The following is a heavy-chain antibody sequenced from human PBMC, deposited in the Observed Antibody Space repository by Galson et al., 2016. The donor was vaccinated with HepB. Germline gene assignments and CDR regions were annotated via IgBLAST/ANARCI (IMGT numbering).Heavy chain of an antibody. Sequence: SLRLSCAASGFTFNNYGMTWVRRAPGKGLEVVSSISRSGDSTDYADSVKGRFIISRDNTKNTLSLQMNSLTADDTAIYYCVQGSTAPAVWGKGTTVTVSS. CDR1: GFTFNNYG. CDR2: ISRSGDST. V-gene: IGHV3-23*01. CDR3: VQGSTAPAV. J-gene: IGHJ6*04. D-gene: IGHD1-26*01.